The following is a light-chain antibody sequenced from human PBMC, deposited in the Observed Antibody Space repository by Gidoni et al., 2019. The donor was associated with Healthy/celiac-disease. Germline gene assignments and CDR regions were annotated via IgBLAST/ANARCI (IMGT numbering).Light chain of an antibody. V-gene: IGKV2-28*01. CDR2: LVS. CDR3: MQALQTPLT. Sequence: DIVMTQSRLSLPVTPGEPASISCRSSQSLLHSTGYNFLDWYLQRPWQSPQLLIYLVSSRASGVPDRFSGSGSGTDFTLKISRVEAEDVGIYYCMQALQTPLTFGGXTKVEIK. J-gene: IGKJ4*01. CDR1: QSLLHSTGYNF.